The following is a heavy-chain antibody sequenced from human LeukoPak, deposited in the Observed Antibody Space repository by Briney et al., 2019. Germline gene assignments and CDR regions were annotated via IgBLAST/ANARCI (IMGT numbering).Heavy chain of an antibody. CDR3: TRDPTQYLRYGYFDY. D-gene: IGHD4-11*01. V-gene: IGHV3-21*01. J-gene: IGHJ4*02. Sequence: GGSLRLSCAASGFTFSSSAMNWVRQAPGKGLEWVSSINNVGSHIYYAGSVRGRFTVSRDNAKNSLYLQMSSLRAEDTAVYYCTRDPTQYLRYGYFDYWGQGTLVTVSS. CDR2: INNVGSHI. CDR1: GFTFSSSA.